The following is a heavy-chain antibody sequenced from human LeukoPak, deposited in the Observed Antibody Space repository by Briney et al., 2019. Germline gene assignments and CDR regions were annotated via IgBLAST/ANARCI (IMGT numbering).Heavy chain of an antibody. D-gene: IGHD3-22*01. Sequence: GGSLGLTCAASGFTFSSYATSWVRQAPGKGLEWVSAISGSGGSTYYADSSKGRFTISRDNSKNTLYLQMNSLRAEDTAVYYCAKRSADYYDSSGYGYYFDYWGQGTLVSVPS. J-gene: IGHJ4*02. CDR3: AKRSADYYDSSGYGYYFDY. CDR2: ISGSGGST. CDR1: GFTFSSYA. V-gene: IGHV3-23*01.